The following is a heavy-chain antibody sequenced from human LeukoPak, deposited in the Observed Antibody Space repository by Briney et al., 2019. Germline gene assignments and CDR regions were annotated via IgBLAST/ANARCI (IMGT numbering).Heavy chain of an antibody. D-gene: IGHD6-19*01. J-gene: IGHJ4*02. CDR2: SYYSGST. Sequence: PSETLSLTCTVSGGSISSSSYYWGWIRQPPGKGLEWIGSSYYSGSTYYNPSLKSRVTISVDNSKNQLSLKMSSVTAADTAVYYCASSSGYSSGWYLTPTPYYFDYWGQGTLVTVSS. CDR1: GGSISSSSYY. V-gene: IGHV4-39*01. CDR3: ASSSGYSSGWYLTPTPYYFDY.